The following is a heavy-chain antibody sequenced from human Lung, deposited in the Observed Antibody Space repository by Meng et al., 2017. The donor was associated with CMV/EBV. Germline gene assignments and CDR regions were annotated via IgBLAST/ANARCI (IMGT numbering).Heavy chain of an antibody. V-gene: IGHV3-48*03. J-gene: IGHJ6*02. CDR2: ISSSGSTI. D-gene: IGHD6-19*01. CDR1: RFTFSSYE. Sequence: SLKISXAASRFTFSSYEMNWVRQAPGKGLEWVSYISSSGSTIYYADSVKGRFTISRDNAKNSLYLQMNSLRAEDTAVYYCARVSGIAVAGTLGFGYYYYGMDVWGQGTTVTVSS. CDR3: ARVSGIAVAGTLGFGYYYYGMDV.